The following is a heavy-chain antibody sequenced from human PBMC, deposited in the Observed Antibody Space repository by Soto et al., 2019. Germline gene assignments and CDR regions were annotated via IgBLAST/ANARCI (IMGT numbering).Heavy chain of an antibody. D-gene: IGHD1-1*01. CDR1: GDSIRNGFYY. CDR2: IYYVGST. J-gene: IGHJ5*02. CDR3: AKNETTRPWFNP. Sequence: QVQLQESGPGLVKPSQTLSLICTVSGDSIRNGFYYWSWIRQHPGKGLEWIGNIYYVGSTSYNPSLKSRVTISIYRSKNQFSLTLNSVTAADTAVYYCAKNETTRPWFNPWGQGTLVIVSS. V-gene: IGHV4-31*03.